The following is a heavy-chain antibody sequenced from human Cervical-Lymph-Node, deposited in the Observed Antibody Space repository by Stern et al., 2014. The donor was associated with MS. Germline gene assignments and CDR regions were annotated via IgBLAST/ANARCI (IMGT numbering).Heavy chain of an antibody. J-gene: IGHJ5*02. CDR3: TTKEDASGSYHP. Sequence: QVQLVQSGAEVKKPGASVKVSCKVSGYTVTELSMHWVRQTPGKGLEWMGGFDPDEGATIYAQKFQGRFTMTEDTSTDTAYLNLSSLRSEDTAVYYCTTKEDASGSYHPWGQGTLVTVSS. V-gene: IGHV1-24*01. CDR2: FDPDEGAT. CDR1: GYTVTELS. D-gene: IGHD3-10*01.